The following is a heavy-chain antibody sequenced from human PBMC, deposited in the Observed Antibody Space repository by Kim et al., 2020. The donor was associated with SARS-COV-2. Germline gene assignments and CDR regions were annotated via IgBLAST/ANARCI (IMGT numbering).Heavy chain of an antibody. D-gene: IGHD6-19*01. V-gene: IGHV4-4*09. J-gene: IGHJ5*02. Sequence: NHSRKGRVTISVDTSKNQFSLKLSSGTAADTAVYYCARRGRAVAEGWFDPWGQGTLVTVSS. CDR3: ARRGRAVAEGWFDP.